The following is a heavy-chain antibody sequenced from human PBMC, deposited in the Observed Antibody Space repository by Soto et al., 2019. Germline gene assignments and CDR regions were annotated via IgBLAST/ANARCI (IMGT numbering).Heavy chain of an antibody. Sequence: KVSCTASGYTFTSYDMHWVRQASGKGLEWVGRIRNKGNNYATAYTASVKGRFTISRDDSKNTVYLQMNSLKIDDTAVYYCTSRRDWTAVDPLDYWGLGTLVTVSS. J-gene: IGHJ4*02. CDR1: GYTFTSYD. CDR3: TSRRDWTAVDPLDY. D-gene: IGHD5-18*01. V-gene: IGHV3-73*01. CDR2: IRNKGNNYAT.